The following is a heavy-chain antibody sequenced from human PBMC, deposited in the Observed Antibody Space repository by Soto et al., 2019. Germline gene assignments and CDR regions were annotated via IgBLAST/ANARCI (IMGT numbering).Heavy chain of an antibody. CDR3: TRLISAAQDY. CDR2: IRDRAYNYAT. V-gene: IGHV3-73*01. Sequence: PGGSLRLSCAASGFTFSGSAMHWVRQASGKGLEWVGRIRDRAYNYATAYTASVKGRFTISRDDSTNTAYLQMNSLRTEDTAIYYCTRLISAAQDYWGQGTLVTVSS. CDR1: GFTFSGSA. J-gene: IGHJ4*02. D-gene: IGHD3-10*01.